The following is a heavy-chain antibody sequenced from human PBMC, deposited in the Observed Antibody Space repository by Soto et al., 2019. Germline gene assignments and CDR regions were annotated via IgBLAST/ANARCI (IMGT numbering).Heavy chain of an antibody. CDR2: GSGSGGTT. Sequence: EVQLLDSGGGLVQPGGSLRLSCAASGFTFSSSAMSWVRQAPGKGLEWVSAGSGSGGTTYYAASVRGRFTISIDNSKNTLYLPMNSLRAEDTAIYFGARCTVDTIVTRGWCHYLDPWGQGTLVTVSS. J-gene: IGHJ5*02. V-gene: IGHV3-23*01. CDR3: ARCTVDTIVTRGWCHYLDP. CDR1: GFTFSSSA. D-gene: IGHD5-18*01.